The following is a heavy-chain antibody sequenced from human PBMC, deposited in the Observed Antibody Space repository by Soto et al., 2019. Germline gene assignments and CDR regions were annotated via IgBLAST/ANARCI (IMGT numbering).Heavy chain of an antibody. CDR2: ISYDGSNK. V-gene: IGHV3-30-3*01. CDR1: GFTFSSYA. CDR3: ARDEIRFSWAYGMDV. D-gene: IGHD3-3*01. Sequence: QVQLVESGGGVVQPGRSLRLSCAASGFTFSSYAMHWVRQAPGKGLEWVAVISYDGSNKYYADSVKGRFTISRDNSKNKQYLQMNSLRAEDTAVYYCARDEIRFSWAYGMDVWGQGTTVTVSS. J-gene: IGHJ6*02.